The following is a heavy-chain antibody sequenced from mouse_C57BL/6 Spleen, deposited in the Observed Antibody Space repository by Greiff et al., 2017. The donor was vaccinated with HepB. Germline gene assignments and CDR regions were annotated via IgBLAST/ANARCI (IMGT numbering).Heavy chain of an antibody. D-gene: IGHD2-2*01. Sequence: VQLQQPGAELVKPGASVKLSCKASGYTFTSYWMHWVKQRPGQGLEWIGMIHPNSGSTNYNEKLKSKATLTVDKYSSTAYMQLSSLTSEDSAVYYCARSTMVTWYYFDYWGQGTTLTVSS. CDR3: ARSTMVTWYYFDY. J-gene: IGHJ2*01. CDR2: IHPNSGST. V-gene: IGHV1-64*01. CDR1: GYTFTSYW.